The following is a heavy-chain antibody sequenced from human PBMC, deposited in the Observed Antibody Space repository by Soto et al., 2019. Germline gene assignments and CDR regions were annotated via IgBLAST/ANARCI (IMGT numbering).Heavy chain of an antibody. D-gene: IGHD6-6*01. V-gene: IGHV3-23*01. CDR2: ISSSGGST. CDR1: GVTFSSYA. CDR3: AKIATRVSYFDY. Sequence: GGSLRLSCTASGVTFSSYATSWVRQAPGKGLEWVSTISSSGGSTYYADSVKGRFTVSRDNSKNTLYLQMNSLRVEDTAVYYCAKIATRVSYFDYWGQGALVTVSS. J-gene: IGHJ4*02.